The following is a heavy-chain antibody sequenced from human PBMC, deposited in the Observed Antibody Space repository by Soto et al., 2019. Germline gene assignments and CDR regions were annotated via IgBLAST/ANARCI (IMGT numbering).Heavy chain of an antibody. V-gene: IGHV1-69*04. CDR2: IIPMLGVA. D-gene: IGHD4-17*01. Sequence: QVQLVQSWAEVKKPGSSVKVSCKASGDTFSNHTISWVRQAPGQGLEWMGRIIPMLGVANYAQKFQCRVPLTGDKSMSTAYMELSSLRSADTAVYYCARVAEMGTVTKGYYYYLDVWAKGTTVTVSS. CDR3: ARVAEMGTVTKGYYYYLDV. CDR1: GDTFSNHT. J-gene: IGHJ6*03.